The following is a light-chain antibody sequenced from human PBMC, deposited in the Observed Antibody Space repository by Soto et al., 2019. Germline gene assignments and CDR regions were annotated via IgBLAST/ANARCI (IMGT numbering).Light chain of an antibody. CDR3: QQYNSYSKT. J-gene: IGKJ1*01. CDR1: QNIRNW. CDR2: AAS. Sequence: DIQLTQSPSTLSASVGDSVTITCRASQNIRNWLAWYQQKPGKAPEVLIYAASGLVTGVPPTFSGSGSGTEFTLTISSLQPDDFATYYCQQYNSYSKTFGQGTKVDI. V-gene: IGKV1-5*01.